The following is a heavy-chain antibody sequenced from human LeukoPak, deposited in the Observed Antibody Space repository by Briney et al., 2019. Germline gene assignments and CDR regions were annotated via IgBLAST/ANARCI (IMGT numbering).Heavy chain of an antibody. CDR1: GGTFSSYT. CDR3: ARAIFGVVIKDENAFDI. CDR2: IIPILGIA. J-gene: IGHJ3*02. D-gene: IGHD3-3*01. V-gene: IGHV1-69*02. Sequence: SVKVSCKASGGTFSSYTISWVRQAPGQGLEWMGRIIPILGIANYAQKSQGRVTITADKSTSTAYIGLSSLRSEDTAVYYCARAIFGVVIKDENAFDIWGQGTMVTVSS.